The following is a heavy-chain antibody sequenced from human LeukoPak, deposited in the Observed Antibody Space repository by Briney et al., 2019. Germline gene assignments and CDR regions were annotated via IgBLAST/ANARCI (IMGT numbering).Heavy chain of an antibody. Sequence: GGSLRLSCAASGFNFANHAMSWVRQTPEKGLEWVSAISGGGDITYYADSVKGRFTVSRDNSKNTLFLQMNSLRAEDTAVYYCAKDGGLWVSAHWGDSWGRGTLVTVSS. CDR2: ISGGGDIT. CDR1: GFNFANHA. V-gene: IGHV3-23*01. CDR3: AKDGGLWVSAHWGDS. J-gene: IGHJ4*02. D-gene: IGHD7-27*01.